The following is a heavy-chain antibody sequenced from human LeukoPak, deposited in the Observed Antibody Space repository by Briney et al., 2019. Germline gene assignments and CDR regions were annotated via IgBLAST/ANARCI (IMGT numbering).Heavy chain of an antibody. CDR3: ARDRRAIATAGEYYFDY. V-gene: IGHV1-69*05. D-gene: IGHD6-13*01. CDR2: IIPIFGTA. J-gene: IGHJ4*02. Sequence: GASVKVSCKASGGTFSSYAISWVRQAPGQGLEWMGGIIPIFGTANYAQKLQGRVTMTTDTSTSTAYMELRSLRSDDTAVYYCARDRRAIATAGEYYFDYWGQGILVTVSS. CDR1: GGTFSSYA.